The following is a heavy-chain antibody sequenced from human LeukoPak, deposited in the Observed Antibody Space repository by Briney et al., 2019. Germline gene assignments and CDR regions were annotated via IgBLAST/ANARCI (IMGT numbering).Heavy chain of an antibody. CDR2: IIPIFGTA. Sequence: SVKVSCKASGGTFSSYAISWVRQAPGQGLEWMGGIIPIFGTANYAQKFQGRVTITTDESTSTAYMELSSLRSEDTAVYYCATSSRGCGDYPLYHYYYYMDVWGKGTTVTVSS. J-gene: IGHJ6*03. CDR3: ATSSRGCGDYPLYHYYYYMDV. V-gene: IGHV1-69*05. CDR1: GGTFSSYA. D-gene: IGHD4-17*01.